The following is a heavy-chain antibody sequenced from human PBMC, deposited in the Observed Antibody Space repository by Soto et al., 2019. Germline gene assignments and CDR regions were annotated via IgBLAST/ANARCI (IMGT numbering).Heavy chain of an antibody. J-gene: IGHJ4*02. CDR1: GYTFTSHD. CDR2: MNPNSGNT. V-gene: IGHV1-8*01. CDR3: TRGHVTGYCSGGSCYHLDH. Sequence: GASVKVSCKASGYTFTSHDINWVRQASGQGLEWMGWMNPNSGNTGYAQKFQGRVTMTRNTSTSTAYMELSSLRSEDTAVYYCTRGHVTGYCSGGSCYHLDHWGQGTLVTVSS. D-gene: IGHD2-15*01.